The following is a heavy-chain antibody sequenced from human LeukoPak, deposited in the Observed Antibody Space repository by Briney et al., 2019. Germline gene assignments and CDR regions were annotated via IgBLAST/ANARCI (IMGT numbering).Heavy chain of an antibody. D-gene: IGHD2-2*01. CDR3: TRVRCTSTNCYYYYYYYYMDV. J-gene: IGHJ6*03. CDR2: IRSKAYGGTT. CDR1: GFTFSSYS. Sequence: SGGSLRLSCAASGFTFSSYSMSWVRQAPGKGLEWVGFIRSKAYGGTTEYAASVKGRFTISRDDSKSIAYLQMNSLKTEDTAVYYCTRVRCTSTNCYYYYYYYYMDVWGKGTTVTVSS. V-gene: IGHV3-49*04.